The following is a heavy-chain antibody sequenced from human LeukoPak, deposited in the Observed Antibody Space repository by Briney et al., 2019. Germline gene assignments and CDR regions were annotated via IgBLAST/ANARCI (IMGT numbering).Heavy chain of an antibody. CDR2: ISYDGSNE. J-gene: IGHJ4*02. CDR3: ASLEGSGSYYPRYFDY. V-gene: IGHV3-30*04. CDR1: GFDFTTYA. D-gene: IGHD3-10*01. Sequence: GGSLRLSCAASGFDFTTYAMHWVRQAPGKGLEWVAVISYDGSNEYYADSVKGRFTISRDNSKNTLYLQMNSLRAEDTAVYYCASLEGSGSYYPRYFDYWGQGTLVTVSS.